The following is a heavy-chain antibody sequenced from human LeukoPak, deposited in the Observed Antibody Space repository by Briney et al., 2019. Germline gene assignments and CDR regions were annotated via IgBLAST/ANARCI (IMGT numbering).Heavy chain of an antibody. CDR3: ASKVVTQVDY. Sequence: GGSLRLSCAVSGFTFSSYSMKWVRQAPGKELEWVSSISSSSSYIYYADSVKGRFTISRDNAKNSLYLQMNSLRAEDTAVYYCASKVVTQVDYWGQGTLVTVSS. CDR1: GFTFSSYS. V-gene: IGHV3-21*01. D-gene: IGHD4-23*01. CDR2: ISSSSSYI. J-gene: IGHJ4*02.